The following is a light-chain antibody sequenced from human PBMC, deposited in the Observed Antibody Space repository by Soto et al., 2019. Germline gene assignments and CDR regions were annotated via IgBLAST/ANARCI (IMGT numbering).Light chain of an antibody. CDR3: QSYDSTLNGWI. CDR2: GNS. V-gene: IGLV1-40*01. J-gene: IGLJ2*01. Sequence: QSVLTQPPSVSGAPGQRVTISCTGGTSTIGAGYDVHWYQQLPGTAPKLLIFGNSNRPSGVPDRFSGSNSGTSASLAITGLQAEDEADYYCQSYDSTLNGWIFGGGTKVTVL. CDR1: TSTIGAGYD.